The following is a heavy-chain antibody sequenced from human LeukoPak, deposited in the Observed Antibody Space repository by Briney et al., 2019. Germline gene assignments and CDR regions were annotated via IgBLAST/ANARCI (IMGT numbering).Heavy chain of an antibody. CDR1: GGSFSNYY. J-gene: IGHJ6*03. D-gene: IGHD1-7*01. CDR2: INDSGRT. CDR3: ARRRNYGRNYYIDV. Sequence: SETLSLTCAVYGGSFSNYYWSWIRQPPGKGLEWIGEINDSGRTNYNPSLMSRVTVSVDTSKNQFSLRLTSVTATDTAVYYCARRRNYGRNYYIDVWGNGATVSVSS. V-gene: IGHV4-34*01.